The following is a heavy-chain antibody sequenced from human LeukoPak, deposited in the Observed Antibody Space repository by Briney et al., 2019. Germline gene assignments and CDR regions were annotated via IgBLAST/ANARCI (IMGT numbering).Heavy chain of an antibody. CDR3: ARSLAATSGFDL. CDR2: INTDEDET. Sequence: ASVKVSCKASGYIFGSYGIAWVRQAPGQGFEWLGWINTDEDETAYSDKFQGRVSMTTDTPTTTATMELRGLASDDTAVYYCARSLAATSGFDLRGQGTWVTAS. J-gene: IGHJ3*01. CDR1: GYIFGSYG. D-gene: IGHD1-26*01. V-gene: IGHV1-18*01.